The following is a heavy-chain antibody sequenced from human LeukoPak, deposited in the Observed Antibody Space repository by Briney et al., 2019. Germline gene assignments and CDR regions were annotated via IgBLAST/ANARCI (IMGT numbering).Heavy chain of an antibody. V-gene: IGHV3-7*01. CDR3: TGNYYGSGSYADFDY. CDR2: IKQDGSEK. Sequence: GGSLRLSCAASGFTFSSYWMSWVRQAPGKGLEWVANIKQDGSEKYYVDSVKGRFTISRDNGKNSLYLQMNSLRAEDTAVYYCTGNYYGSGSYADFDYWGQGTLVTVSS. CDR1: GFTFSSYW. D-gene: IGHD3-10*01. J-gene: IGHJ4*02.